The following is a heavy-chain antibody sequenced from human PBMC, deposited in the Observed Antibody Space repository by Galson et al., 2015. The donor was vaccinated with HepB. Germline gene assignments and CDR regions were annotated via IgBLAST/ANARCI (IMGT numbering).Heavy chain of an antibody. Sequence: SLRLSCAASGFSFTTYDIHWVRQAPGKGLEWVAVISYDGNNKYYALFVKSRITINADTSRNQISLQLNSMTPEDTAVYYCAYGVDVWGQGTTVTVSS. CDR3: AYGVDV. CDR2: ISYDGNNK. CDR1: GFSFTTYD. V-gene: IGHV3-30*03. J-gene: IGHJ6*02.